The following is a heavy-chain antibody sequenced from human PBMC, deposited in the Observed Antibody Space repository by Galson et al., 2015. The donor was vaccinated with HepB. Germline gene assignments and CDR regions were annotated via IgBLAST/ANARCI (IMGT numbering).Heavy chain of an antibody. J-gene: IGHJ3*02. Sequence: SLRLSCAASGFTFSSYGMHWVRQAPGKGLEWVAVIWYDGSNKYYADSVKGRFTISRDNSKNTLYLQMNSLRAEDTAVYYCHVGQLVRADAFDIWGQGTMVTVSS. V-gene: IGHV3-33*01. CDR3: HVGQLVRADAFDI. CDR2: IWYDGSNK. D-gene: IGHD6-13*01. CDR1: GFTFSSYG.